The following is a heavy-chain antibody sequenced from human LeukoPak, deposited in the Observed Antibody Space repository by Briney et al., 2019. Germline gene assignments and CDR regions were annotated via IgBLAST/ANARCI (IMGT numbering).Heavy chain of an antibody. J-gene: IGHJ6*04. CDR3: ARSMVRGEGYYYYGMDV. D-gene: IGHD3-10*01. CDR1: GGTFSSYA. V-gene: IGHV1-69*06. Sequence: SVKVSCKASGGTFSSYAISWVRQAPAQGLEWMGGIIPIFGTANYAQKFQGRVTITADKSTSTAYMELSSLRSEDTAVYYCARSMVRGEGYYYYGMDVWGRGTTVTVSS. CDR2: IIPIFGTA.